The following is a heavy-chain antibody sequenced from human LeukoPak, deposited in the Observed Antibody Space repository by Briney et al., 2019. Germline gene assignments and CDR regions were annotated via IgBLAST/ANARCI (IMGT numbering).Heavy chain of an antibody. Sequence: SVKVSCKASGGXFSSYAISWVRQAPGQGLQWMGRIIPILGIANYAQKFQGRVTITADKSTSTAYMELSSLRSEDTAVYYCARDRYSSGWYVDYWGQGTLVTVSS. J-gene: IGHJ4*02. CDR2: IIPILGIA. V-gene: IGHV1-69*04. CDR1: GGXFSSYA. CDR3: ARDRYSSGWYVDY. D-gene: IGHD6-19*01.